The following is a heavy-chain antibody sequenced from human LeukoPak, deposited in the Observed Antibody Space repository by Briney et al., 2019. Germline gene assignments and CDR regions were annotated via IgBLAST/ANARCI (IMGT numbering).Heavy chain of an antibody. D-gene: IGHD4-17*01. CDR1: GGSLSSYY. CDR2: IYYSGST. Sequence: SETLSVTCTVSGGSLSSYYWSWIRQPPGKGLEWIGYIYYSGSTNYNPSLKSRVTISVDTSKNQFSLKLSSVTAADTAVYYCARSRTTVTLSVDYWGQGTLVTVSS. J-gene: IGHJ4*02. V-gene: IGHV4-59*01. CDR3: ARSRTTVTLSVDY.